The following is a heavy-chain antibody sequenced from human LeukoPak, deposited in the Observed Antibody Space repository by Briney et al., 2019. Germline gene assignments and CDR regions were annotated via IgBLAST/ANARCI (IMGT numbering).Heavy chain of an antibody. Sequence: GGSLRLSCAASGFTFSSYAMSWDRQAPGKGLEWVSAISGSGGSTYYADSVKGRFTISRDNSKNTLYLQMNSLRAEDTAVYYCARGYWRSSWLDLGYWGQGTLVTVSS. D-gene: IGHD6-13*01. CDR1: GFTFSSYA. CDR3: ARGYWRSSWLDLGY. J-gene: IGHJ4*02. V-gene: IGHV3-23*01. CDR2: ISGSGGST.